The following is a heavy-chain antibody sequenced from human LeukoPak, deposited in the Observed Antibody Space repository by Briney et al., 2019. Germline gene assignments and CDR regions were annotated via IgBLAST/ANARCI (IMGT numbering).Heavy chain of an antibody. Sequence: GSLRLSCEASGFTFSIYSMNWVRLAPGKGLEWVANIKQDGSEKYYVDSVEGRFTISRDNAKNSLYLQMSSLRAEDTAVYYCARDKWTPDYWGQGTLVTVSS. CDR2: IKQDGSEK. CDR1: GFTFSIYS. J-gene: IGHJ4*02. CDR3: ARDKWTPDY. V-gene: IGHV3-7*01. D-gene: IGHD1-26*01.